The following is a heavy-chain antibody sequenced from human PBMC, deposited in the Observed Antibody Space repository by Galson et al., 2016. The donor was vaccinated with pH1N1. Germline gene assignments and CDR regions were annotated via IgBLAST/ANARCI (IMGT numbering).Heavy chain of an antibody. Sequence: TLSLTCTVSGGSISSGDYYWSWIRQPPGKGLEWIGHIYYSGSTYYNPSLKSRITISVDRAMNQFSLKMTSVTAADTAVYYCAREASYYFESSGYFDYWGQGTLVTVSS. CDR1: GGSISSGDYY. V-gene: IGHV4-30-4*08. D-gene: IGHD3-22*01. CDR3: AREASYYFESSGYFDY. CDR2: IYYSGST. J-gene: IGHJ4*02.